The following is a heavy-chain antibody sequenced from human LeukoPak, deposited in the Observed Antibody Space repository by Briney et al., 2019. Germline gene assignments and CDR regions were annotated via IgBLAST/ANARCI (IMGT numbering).Heavy chain of an antibody. J-gene: IGHJ4*02. V-gene: IGHV3-23*01. CDR3: ARTVIAVAGTEFDY. CDR1: GFTFSSYG. CDR2: ISGSGGST. D-gene: IGHD6-19*01. Sequence: GGTLRLPCAASGFTFSSYGMSWVRQAPGKGLEWVSAISGSGGSTYYADSVKGRFTISRDNSKNTLYLQMYSLRAEDTAVYYCARTVIAVAGTEFDYWGQGTLVTVSS.